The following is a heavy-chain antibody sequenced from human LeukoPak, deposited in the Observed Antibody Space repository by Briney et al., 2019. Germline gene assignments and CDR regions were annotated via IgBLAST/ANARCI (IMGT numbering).Heavy chain of an antibody. V-gene: IGHV3-21*01. CDR2: ISSSSSYI. J-gene: IGHJ6*02. Sequence: GGSLRLSCAASGFTFTSYSMNWVRQAPGKGLEWVSSISSSSSYIYYADSVKGRFTISRDNAKNSLYLQMNSLGAEDTAVYYCAGSYYDFWSGYFHNYYYGMDVWGQGTTVTVSS. CDR3: AGSYYDFWSGYFHNYYYGMDV. CDR1: GFTFTSYS. D-gene: IGHD3-3*01.